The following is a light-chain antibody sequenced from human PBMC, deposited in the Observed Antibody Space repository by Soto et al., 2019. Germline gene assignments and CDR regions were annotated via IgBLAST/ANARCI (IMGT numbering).Light chain of an antibody. Sequence: QSVLTQPASVSGSPGQSITISCTGTSSDVGGYSYVSWYQQHPGKAPKLMIYDVSNRPSGVSNRFSGSKSGNTASLTISGLQAEDEADYYCSSYTSRRTLVFGTGTKVTVL. V-gene: IGLV2-14*01. CDR2: DVS. CDR3: SSYTSRRTLV. CDR1: SSDVGGYSY. J-gene: IGLJ1*01.